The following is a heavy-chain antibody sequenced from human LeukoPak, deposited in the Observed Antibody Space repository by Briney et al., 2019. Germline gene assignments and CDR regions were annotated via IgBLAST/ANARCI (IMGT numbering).Heavy chain of an antibody. J-gene: IGHJ4*02. CDR2: ISGSGGST. Sequence: GGSLRLSCAASGFTFSSYAMSWVRQAPGKGLEWVSAISGSGGSTYYADSVKGRFTISRDNSKNTLYLQMNSLRAEDTAVYYRAKVSHCSGGSCGEFDYWGQGTLVTVSS. CDR3: AKVSHCSGGSCGEFDY. CDR1: GFTFSSYA. V-gene: IGHV3-23*01. D-gene: IGHD2-15*01.